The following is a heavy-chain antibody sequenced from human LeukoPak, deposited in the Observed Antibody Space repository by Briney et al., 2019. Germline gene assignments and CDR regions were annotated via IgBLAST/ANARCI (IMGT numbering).Heavy chain of an antibody. J-gene: IGHJ4*02. CDR2: IYYSGST. Sequence: SETLSLTCTASGGSISSYYWSWIRQPPGKGLEWIGYIYYSGSTNYNPSLKSRVTISVDTSKNQFSLKLSSVTAADTAVYYCARSELLWFGEVYYFDYWGQGTLVTVSS. CDR1: GGSISSYY. V-gene: IGHV4-59*08. D-gene: IGHD3-10*01. CDR3: ARSELLWFGEVYYFDY.